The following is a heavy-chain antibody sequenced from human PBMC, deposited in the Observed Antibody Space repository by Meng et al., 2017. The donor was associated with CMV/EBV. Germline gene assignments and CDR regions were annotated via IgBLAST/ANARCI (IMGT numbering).Heavy chain of an antibody. CDR2: IYSGGSST. CDR1: GFTFSSYA. Sequence: GESLKISCAASGFTFSSYAMSWVHQAPGKGLEWVSVIYSGGSSTYYADSVKGRFTISRDNSKNTLYLQMNSLRAEDTAVYYCAKGGDFGVVIPIIGTFDYWGQGTLVTVSS. CDR3: AKGGDFGVVIPIIGTFDY. V-gene: IGHV3-23*03. J-gene: IGHJ4*02. D-gene: IGHD3-3*01.